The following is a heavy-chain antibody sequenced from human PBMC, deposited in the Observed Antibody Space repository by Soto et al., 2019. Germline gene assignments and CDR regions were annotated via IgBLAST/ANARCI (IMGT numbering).Heavy chain of an antibody. Sequence: PGGSLRLSCAASGFTFSSYAMHWVRQAPGKGLEWVAVISYDGSNKYYADSVKGRFTISRDNSKNTLYLQMNSLRAEDTAVYYCARDGDYYGSGSYYEYWGQGTLVTVSS. CDR2: ISYDGSNK. CDR1: GFTFSSYA. J-gene: IGHJ4*02. D-gene: IGHD3-10*01. V-gene: IGHV3-30-3*01. CDR3: ARDGDYYGSGSYYEY.